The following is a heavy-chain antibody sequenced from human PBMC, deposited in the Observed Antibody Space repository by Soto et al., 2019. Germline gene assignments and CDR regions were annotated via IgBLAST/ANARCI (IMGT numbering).Heavy chain of an antibody. CDR3: PPALRGLRTGDV. CDR1: GFTFSSYS. CDR2: ISSSSSTI. Sequence: EVQLVESGGGLVQPGGSLRLSCAASGFTFSSYSMNWVRQAPGKGLEWVSYISSSSSTIYYADSVKGRFTISRDNAKNSLYLQINRLRDEGPAGFYWPPALRGLRTGDVWGQGTTVTVSS. V-gene: IGHV3-48*02. D-gene: IGHD5-12*01. J-gene: IGHJ6*02.